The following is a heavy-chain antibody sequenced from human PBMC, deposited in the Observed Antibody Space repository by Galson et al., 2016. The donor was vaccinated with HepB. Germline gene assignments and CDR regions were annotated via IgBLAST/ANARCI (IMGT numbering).Heavy chain of an antibody. J-gene: IGHJ5*02. CDR2: ISTYNGNA. V-gene: IGHV1-18*01. D-gene: IGHD7-27*01. CDR1: GYTFSNYG. Sequence: SVKVSCKASGYTFSNYGIHWVRQAPGQGLEWMGWISTYNGNADYAQKLQDKVTMTTDTSTSTAYLELRSLKSDDKAVYYCARATELGSYNWFDPWGQGTLVTVSS. CDR3: ARATELGSYNWFDP.